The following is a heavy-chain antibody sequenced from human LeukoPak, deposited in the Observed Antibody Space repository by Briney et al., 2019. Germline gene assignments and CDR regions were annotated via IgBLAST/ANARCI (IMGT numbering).Heavy chain of an antibody. D-gene: IGHD6-13*01. V-gene: IGHV1-18*01. CDR1: GYTFTSYG. CDR3: AVWGIAAAGTKFDY. CDR2: ISAYNGNT. Sequence: ASVKVSCTASGYTFTSYGISWVRQAPGQGLEWMGWISAYNGNTNYAQKLQGRVTMTTDTSTSTAYMELRSLGSDDTAVYYCAVWGIAAAGTKFDYWGQGTLVTVSS. J-gene: IGHJ4*02.